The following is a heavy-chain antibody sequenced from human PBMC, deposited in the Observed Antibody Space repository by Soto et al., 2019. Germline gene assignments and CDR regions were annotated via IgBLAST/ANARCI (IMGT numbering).Heavy chain of an antibody. CDR2: IIPISGTV. V-gene: IGHV1-69*13. D-gene: IGHD3-10*01. CDR1: GGTFSSYA. CDR3: ARGSYDSYAGFFGMDV. Sequence: ASVKVSCKASGGTFSSYAISWVRQAPGQGLEWMGGIIPISGTVTYTQRFQGRLTLTADEPTKTAYMELSSLRSEDTAVYYCARGSYDSYAGFFGMDVWGQGTKVTVSS. J-gene: IGHJ6*02.